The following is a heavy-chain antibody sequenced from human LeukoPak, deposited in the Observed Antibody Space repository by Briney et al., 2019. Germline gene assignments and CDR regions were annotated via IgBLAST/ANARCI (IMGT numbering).Heavy chain of an antibody. CDR2: ISRTGTVI. D-gene: IGHD3-10*01. V-gene: IGHV3-48*03. CDR3: ARDPRHYGSGTYYNERAQGIDY. J-gene: IGHJ4*02. CDR1: GFTFSSFE. Sequence: GGSLRLSCTASGFTFSSFEMNWVRQAPGKGPEWTSYISRTGTVIYYADSVKGRFTISRDNAKNSLFLRMTDLRVEDTAVYYCARDPRHYGSGTYYNERAQGIDYWGQGTLVTVSS.